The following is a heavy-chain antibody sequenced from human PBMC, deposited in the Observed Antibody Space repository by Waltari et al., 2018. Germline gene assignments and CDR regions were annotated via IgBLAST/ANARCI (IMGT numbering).Heavy chain of an antibody. Sequence: QVQLQESGPGLVKPSQTLSLTCNVSGGSISSTDYFWSWIRQPPGTGLEWIGYGFFTGSTYYNTSLESRVTISLDMAKNQFFLNLTSVTAADTAVYYCAGGYCSGGSCYRDGGLRRFDPWGQGILVTVSS. J-gene: IGHJ5*02. CDR3: AGGYCSGGSCYRDGGLRRFDP. V-gene: IGHV4-30-4*01. CDR2: GFFTGST. CDR1: GGSISSTDYF. D-gene: IGHD2-15*01.